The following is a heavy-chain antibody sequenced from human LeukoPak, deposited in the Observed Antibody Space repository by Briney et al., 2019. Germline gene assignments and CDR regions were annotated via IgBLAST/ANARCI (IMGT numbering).Heavy chain of an antibody. CDR1: GGSISSYK. CDR3: ARGIVGATAPDY. J-gene: IGHJ4*02. V-gene: IGHV4-4*07. CDR2: IYSSGST. D-gene: IGHD1-26*01. Sequence: SETLSLTCTVSGGSISSYKWSWIRQPAGKGLEWIGRIYSSGSTNYTPPLKSRVTMSVDTSKNQFSLKLSSVTAADTAVYYCARGIVGATAPDYWGQGALVIVSS.